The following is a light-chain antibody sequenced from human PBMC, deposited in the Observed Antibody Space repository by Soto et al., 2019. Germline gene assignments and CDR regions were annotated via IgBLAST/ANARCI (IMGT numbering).Light chain of an antibody. CDR1: QSISSW. Sequence: DIQMTQSPSTLSASVGDRVTITCRASQSISSWLAWYQQKPGKAPKVLIFDASSLESGVPSRFSGSGSATEFTLTISSLQPDDFATYYCQQYNNYPYTFGQGTRLEIK. CDR3: QQYNNYPYT. CDR2: DAS. J-gene: IGKJ5*01. V-gene: IGKV1-5*01.